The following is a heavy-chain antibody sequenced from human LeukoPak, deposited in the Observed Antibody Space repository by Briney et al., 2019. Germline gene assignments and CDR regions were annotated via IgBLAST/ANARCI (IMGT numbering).Heavy chain of an antibody. CDR1: DYTFTSYG. J-gene: IGHJ3*02. Sequence: ASVKVSCKASDYTFTSYGISWVRQAPGQGLEWMGWISGYNGNTKYAQKVQGRVTMTTDTSTSTAYMELRSLRPDDTAVYYCARSGWGNRQAFDIWGQGTMVTVSS. CDR3: ARSGWGNRQAFDI. V-gene: IGHV1-18*01. D-gene: IGHD6-19*01. CDR2: ISGYNGNT.